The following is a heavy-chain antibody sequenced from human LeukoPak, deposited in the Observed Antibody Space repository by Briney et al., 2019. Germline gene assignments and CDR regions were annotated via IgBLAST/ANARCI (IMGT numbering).Heavy chain of an antibody. Sequence: ASVKVSCKASGYTFTSYGISWVRQAPGQGLEWMGWISAYNGNTNYAQKLQGRATMTTDTSTSTAYMELRSLRSDDTAVYYCARDSDCSSTSCYMNWFDPWGQGTMVTVSS. CDR3: ARDSDCSSTSCYMNWFDP. J-gene: IGHJ5*02. CDR1: GYTFTSYG. D-gene: IGHD2-2*01. CDR2: ISAYNGNT. V-gene: IGHV1-18*01.